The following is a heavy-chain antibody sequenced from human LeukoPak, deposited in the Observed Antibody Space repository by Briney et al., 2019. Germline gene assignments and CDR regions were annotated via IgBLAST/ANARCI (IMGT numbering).Heavy chain of an antibody. Sequence: GRSLRLSCAASGFTFNSYALHWVRQAPGKGLEWVAVISYDGSSKYYGDSVKGRFTISRDNAKNSLYLQMNSLRVEDTAVYYCARDSRIQLLSGWFDPWGQGTLVTVSS. J-gene: IGHJ5*02. CDR3: ARDSRIQLLSGWFDP. V-gene: IGHV3-30-3*01. CDR2: ISYDGSSK. D-gene: IGHD2/OR15-2a*01. CDR1: GFTFNSYA.